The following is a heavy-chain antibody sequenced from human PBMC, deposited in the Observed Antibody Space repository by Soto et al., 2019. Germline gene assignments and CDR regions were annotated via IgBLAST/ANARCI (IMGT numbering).Heavy chain of an antibody. J-gene: IGHJ4*02. CDR3: ARSAESGYDSSGYYYY. V-gene: IGHV1-2*02. CDR1: GYTFTGYY. D-gene: IGHD3-22*01. CDR2: INPNSGGT. Sequence: ASVKVSCKASGYTFTGYYMHWVRQAPGQGLEWMGWINPNSGGTNYAQKFQGRVTMTRDTSISTAYMELSRLRSDDTAVYYCARSAESGYDSSGYYYYWGQGTLVTVSS.